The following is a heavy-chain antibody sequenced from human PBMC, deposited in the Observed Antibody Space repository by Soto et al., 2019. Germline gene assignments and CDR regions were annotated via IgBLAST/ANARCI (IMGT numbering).Heavy chain of an antibody. CDR2: INQDGSEK. CDR3: ARASPGMDV. V-gene: IGHV3-7*01. Sequence: PGGSLRLSCAGSQFTFSNYWMNWVRQAPGKGLEWVANINQDGSEKYYVDSVKGRFTISRDIAKNSLFPQMNSLRADDTAVYYCARASPGMDVWGQGTTVTVSS. CDR1: QFTFSNYW. J-gene: IGHJ6*02.